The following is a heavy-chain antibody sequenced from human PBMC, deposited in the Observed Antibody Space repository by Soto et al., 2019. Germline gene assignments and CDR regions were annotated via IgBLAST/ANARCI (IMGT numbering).Heavy chain of an antibody. CDR1: GGSISSGGYY. D-gene: IGHD3-10*01. Sequence: PSETLSLTCTVSGGSISSGGYYWSWIRQHPGKGLEWIGYIYYSGSTYYNPSLKSRVTISVDTSKNQFSLKLSSVTAADTAVYYCARGYGSVIWYYFDYWGQGTLVTVSS. CDR2: IYYSGST. V-gene: IGHV4-31*03. J-gene: IGHJ4*02. CDR3: ARGYGSVIWYYFDY.